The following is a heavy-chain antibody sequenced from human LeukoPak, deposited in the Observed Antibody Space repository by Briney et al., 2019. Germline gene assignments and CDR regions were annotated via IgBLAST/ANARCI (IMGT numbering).Heavy chain of an antibody. J-gene: IGHJ4*02. Sequence: GRSLRLSCAASGFTFSSYGMHWVRQAPGKGLEWVAVIWYDGNNKYYADSVKGRFTISRDNAKNSLYLQMNSLRAEDTAVYYCARGRGCSSMSCYPDYWGQGTLVTVSS. CDR3: ARGRGCSSMSCYPDY. CDR1: GFTFSSYG. CDR2: IWYDGNNK. V-gene: IGHV3-33*03. D-gene: IGHD2-2*01.